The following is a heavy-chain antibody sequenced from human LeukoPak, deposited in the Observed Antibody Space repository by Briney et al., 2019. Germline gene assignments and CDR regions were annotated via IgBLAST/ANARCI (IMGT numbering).Heavy chain of an antibody. Sequence: PGGSLRLSCAASGFTFNNYGMHWVRQAPGKGLEWVAVIATDGRDKKYADSVKGRFTISRDNSKNTLYLEMNSLRPEDTAVYHCAKDSKVAAAGYLFDYWGQGTLVTVSS. CDR1: GFTFNNYG. V-gene: IGHV3-30*18. CDR3: AKDSKVAAAGYLFDY. CDR2: IATDGRDK. J-gene: IGHJ4*02. D-gene: IGHD6-13*01.